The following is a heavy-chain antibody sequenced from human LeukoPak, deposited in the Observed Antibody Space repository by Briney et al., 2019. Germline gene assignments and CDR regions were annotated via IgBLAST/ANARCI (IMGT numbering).Heavy chain of an antibody. V-gene: IGHV3-21*01. Sequence: GGSLRLSCAASGFTFSSYSMNWVRQAPGKGLEWVSSISSSSSYIYYVDSVKGRFTISRDNAKNSLYLQMNSLRAEDTAVYYCARAAMVRGVMAFDYWGQGTLVTVSS. CDR2: ISSSSSYI. D-gene: IGHD3-10*01. CDR1: GFTFSSYS. CDR3: ARAAMVRGVMAFDY. J-gene: IGHJ4*02.